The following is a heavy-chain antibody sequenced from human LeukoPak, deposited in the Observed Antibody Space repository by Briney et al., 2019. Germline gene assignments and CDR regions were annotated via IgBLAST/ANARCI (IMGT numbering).Heavy chain of an antibody. Sequence: GGSLRLSCAASGFTVSSNYMSWVRQAPGKGLEWVSVIYSGGSTYYADSVKGRFTISRDNSKNTLYLQMNSLRAEDTAVYYCARDRGYYYDSSGYYYEGGRFDYWGQGTLVTVSS. V-gene: IGHV3-66*01. CDR1: GFTVSSNY. CDR3: ARDRGYYYDSSGYYYEGGRFDY. J-gene: IGHJ4*02. D-gene: IGHD3-22*01. CDR2: IYSGGST.